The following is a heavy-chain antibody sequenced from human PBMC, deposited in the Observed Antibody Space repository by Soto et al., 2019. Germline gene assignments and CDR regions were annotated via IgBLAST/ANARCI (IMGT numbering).Heavy chain of an antibody. D-gene: IGHD3-10*01. V-gene: IGHV3-23*01. CDR3: AKIWFAELSHLDY. J-gene: IGHJ4*02. Sequence: PGGSLRLSCSASGFTFSSYAMVWVRQAPGKGLEWVSFISGTGGSTDYADSVKGRFTISRDNSKNTLYLQMNSLRAEDTAVYYCAKIWFAELSHLDYWGQGTLVTVSS. CDR1: GFTFSSYA. CDR2: ISGTGGST.